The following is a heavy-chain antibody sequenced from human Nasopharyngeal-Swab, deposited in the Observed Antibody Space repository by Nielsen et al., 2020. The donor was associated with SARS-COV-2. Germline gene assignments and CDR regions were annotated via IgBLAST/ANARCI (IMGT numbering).Heavy chain of an antibody. Sequence: ASVKVSCKVSGYTLTELSMHWVRQAPGKGLEWMGGFDPEDGETIYAQKFQGRVTMTEDTSTDTAYMVLSSLRSEDTAVYYCATGQQWLVQWFDPWGQGTLVTVSS. D-gene: IGHD6-19*01. CDR1: GYTLTELS. CDR3: ATGQQWLVQWFDP. V-gene: IGHV1-24*01. CDR2: FDPEDGET. J-gene: IGHJ5*02.